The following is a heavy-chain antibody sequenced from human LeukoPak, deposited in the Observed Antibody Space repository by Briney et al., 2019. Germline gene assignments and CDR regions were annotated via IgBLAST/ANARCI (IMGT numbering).Heavy chain of an antibody. V-gene: IGHV3-23*01. CDR2: ISGSGGST. Sequence: PGGSLRLSCAASGFTFSSYAMSWVRQAPGKGLEWVSAISGSGGSTYYADSVKGRFTISRDNSKNTLYLQMNSLRAEDTAVYYCAKDSEYSSSPGENWFDPWGQGTLVTVSS. CDR3: AKDSEYSSSPGENWFDP. CDR1: GFTFSSYA. J-gene: IGHJ5*02. D-gene: IGHD6-6*01.